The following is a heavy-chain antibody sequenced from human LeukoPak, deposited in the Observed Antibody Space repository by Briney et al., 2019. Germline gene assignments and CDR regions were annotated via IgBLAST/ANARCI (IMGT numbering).Heavy chain of an antibody. V-gene: IGHV4-34*01. D-gene: IGHD3-10*01. CDR1: GGSFSGYY. CDR2: INHSGST. CDR3: SGSMLRADMDV. J-gene: IGHJ6*02. Sequence: KPSETLSLTCAVYGGSFSGYYWSWIRQPPGKGLEWIGEINHSGSTNYNPSLKSRVTISVDTSKNQFSLKLRSVTAADTAVYYCSGSMLRADMDVWGQGTTVTVSS.